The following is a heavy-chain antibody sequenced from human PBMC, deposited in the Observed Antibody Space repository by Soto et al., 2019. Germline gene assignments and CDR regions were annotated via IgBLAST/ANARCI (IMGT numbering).Heavy chain of an antibody. V-gene: IGHV4-4*07. CDR2: IYSDGTT. J-gene: IGHJ5*02. CDR1: GGSISGYY. D-gene: IGHD5-18*01. Sequence: SETLSLTCIVSGGSISGYYWSWIRQPAGKELEWIGRIYSDGTTNYNPSLKGRGTMSVDTYKKQISMKLTSVTAADTAMYYCARDRGYRSGSFGSWGQG. CDR3: ARDRGYRSGSFGS.